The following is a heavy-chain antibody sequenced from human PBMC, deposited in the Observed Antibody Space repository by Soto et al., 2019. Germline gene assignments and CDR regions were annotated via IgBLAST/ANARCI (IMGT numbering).Heavy chain of an antibody. Sequence: ASVKVSCKASGYTFASYAISWMRQAPGQGLEWMGWISAYNGNTNYAQKLQGRVTMTRGTSTSTVYMELSSLRSEDTAVYYCARDWGDTAMVYGMDVWGQGTTVTVSS. CDR1: GYTFASYA. J-gene: IGHJ6*02. CDR2: ISAYNGNT. D-gene: IGHD5-18*01. CDR3: ARDWGDTAMVYGMDV. V-gene: IGHV1-18*01.